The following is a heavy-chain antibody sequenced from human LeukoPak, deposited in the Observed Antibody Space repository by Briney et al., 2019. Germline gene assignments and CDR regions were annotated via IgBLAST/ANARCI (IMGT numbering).Heavy chain of an antibody. Sequence: SETLSLTCSVSSGSIGTYYWAWIRHTPGKGLEWIGYISYSGSTKYNPSLTRRITISLDTSKNQFSLELRSMTAADTAMYYCARQAGSFTTFDFWGQGTLVTVSS. V-gene: IGHV4-59*08. CDR3: ARQAGSFTTFDF. CDR1: SGSIGTYY. J-gene: IGHJ4*02. D-gene: IGHD1-26*01. CDR2: ISYSGST.